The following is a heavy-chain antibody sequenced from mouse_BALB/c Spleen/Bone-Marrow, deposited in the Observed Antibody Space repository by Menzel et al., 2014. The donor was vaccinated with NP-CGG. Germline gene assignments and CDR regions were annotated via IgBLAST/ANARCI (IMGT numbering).Heavy chain of an antibody. CDR1: GFNIKDTF. CDR2: IAPPNDNT. J-gene: IGHJ2*01. Sequence: EVQLQQSGAELVQPGASVKLSCTASGFNIKDTFMHWVKQRPEQGLEWIGRIAPPNDNTKYDPKFQGKATITADTSSNTAYLQISSLTSEDTAVYYCARYVYELYLDSWGQGTTLTVSS. CDR3: ARYVYELYLDS. D-gene: IGHD2-2*01. V-gene: IGHV14-3*02.